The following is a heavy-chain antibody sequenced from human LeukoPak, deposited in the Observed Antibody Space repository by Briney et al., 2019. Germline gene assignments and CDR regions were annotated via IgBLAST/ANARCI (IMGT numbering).Heavy chain of an antibody. CDR2: INAYNGNT. CDR1: GYTFTSYG. Sequence: RWASVKVSCKASGYTFTSYGISWVRQAPGQGLEWMGWINAYNGNTNYAQKLQGRVTMTTDTSTSTAYMELRSLRSDDTAVYYCARDQDSRDSESFDNWGQGTLVTVSS. J-gene: IGHJ4*02. V-gene: IGHV1-18*01. CDR3: ARDQDSRDSESFDN. D-gene: IGHD3-22*01.